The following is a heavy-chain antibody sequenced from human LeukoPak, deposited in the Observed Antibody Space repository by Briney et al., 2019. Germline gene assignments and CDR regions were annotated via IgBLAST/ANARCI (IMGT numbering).Heavy chain of an antibody. CDR2: IIPILGIA. CDR1: GGTFSSYA. Sequence: ASVKVSCKASGGTFSSYAISWVRQAPGQGLEWMGRIIPILGIANYAQKFQGRVTITADKSTSTAYMELSSLRSEDTAVYYCARDHDFGQEPKWGQGTLVTVSS. J-gene: IGHJ4*02. D-gene: IGHD3/OR15-3a*01. CDR3: ARDHDFGQEPK. V-gene: IGHV1-69*04.